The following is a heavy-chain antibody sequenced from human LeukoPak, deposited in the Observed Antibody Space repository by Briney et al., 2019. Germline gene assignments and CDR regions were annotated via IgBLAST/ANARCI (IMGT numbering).Heavy chain of an antibody. CDR3: ATDAFGSGDLGY. CDR2: FDPEDGET. CDR1: GYTFTSYD. V-gene: IGHV1-24*01. J-gene: IGHJ4*02. Sequence: GASVKVSCKASGYTFTSYDINWVRQATGQGLEWMGGFDPEDGETIYAQKFQGRVTMTEDTSTDTAYMELSSLRSEDTAVYYCATDAFGSGDLGYWGQGTLVTVSS. D-gene: IGHD7-27*01.